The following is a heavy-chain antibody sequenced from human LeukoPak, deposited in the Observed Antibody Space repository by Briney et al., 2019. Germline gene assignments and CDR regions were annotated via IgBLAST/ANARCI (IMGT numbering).Heavy chain of an antibody. Sequence: GGSLRLSCAASGFTFSSYEMNWVRQAPGKGLEWVSYIGSSGRTIYYEDSVKGRFSISRDNAKNSLYLQMNSLRAEDTAVYYCAELGITMIGGVWGKGTTVTISS. CDR2: IGSSGRTI. D-gene: IGHD3-10*02. J-gene: IGHJ6*04. CDR1: GFTFSSYE. CDR3: AELGITMIGGV. V-gene: IGHV3-48*03.